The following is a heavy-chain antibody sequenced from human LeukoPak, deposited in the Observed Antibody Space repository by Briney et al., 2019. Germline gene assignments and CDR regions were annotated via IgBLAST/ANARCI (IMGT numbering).Heavy chain of an antibody. CDR2: INWNSGSI. V-gene: IGHV3-9*01. Sequence: GGSLRLSCAASGFTFDDYAMHWVRQAPGKGLEWVSGINWNSGSIAYADSVKGRFTISRDNAKNSLYLQMNSLRAEDTALYYCAKAGAADYYYYGMDVWGQGTLVTVSS. J-gene: IGHJ6*02. CDR3: AKAGAADYYYYGMDV. CDR1: GFTFDDYA. D-gene: IGHD6-13*01.